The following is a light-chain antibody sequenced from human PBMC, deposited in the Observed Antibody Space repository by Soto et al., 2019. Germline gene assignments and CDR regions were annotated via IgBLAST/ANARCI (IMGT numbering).Light chain of an antibody. J-gene: IGKJ4*01. CDR1: QSLSSSY. V-gene: IGKV3-20*01. Sequence: EVVLTQSPGTLSLSPRERATLSCRASQSLSSSYLSWYQHKPGQAPRLLIYGASNSATGIPDRVSGSESGTDFTLNISSLAPEDFAVYYWQHYGSASTFGGGTKVEI. CDR3: QHYGSAST. CDR2: GAS.